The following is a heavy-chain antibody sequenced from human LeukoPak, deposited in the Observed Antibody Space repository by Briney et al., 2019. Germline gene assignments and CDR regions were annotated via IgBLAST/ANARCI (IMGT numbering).Heavy chain of an antibody. D-gene: IGHD3-9*01. CDR1: AFTFSSYE. CDR2: ISSSGSTM. CDR3: ARGRRYFDL. V-gene: IGHV3-48*03. Sequence: PGGSLRLSCAASAFTFSSYEMNWVRQAPGKGLEWVSYISSSGSTMYYADSVKGRFTISRDNAKNSLYLQMNSLRGEDTAVYYCARGRRYFDLWGQGTRVTVSS. J-gene: IGHJ4*02.